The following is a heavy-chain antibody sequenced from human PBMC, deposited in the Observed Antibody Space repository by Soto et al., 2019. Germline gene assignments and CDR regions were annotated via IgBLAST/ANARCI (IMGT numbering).Heavy chain of an antibody. D-gene: IGHD2-21*02. CDR3: ARGPSCGGDCYLFDY. Sequence: ASVKVSCKASGYTFTSHYMHWALEAPGQGLEWMAMINPSGGRTKYAQIFQGRVTLTRDTSTGTVDMELSSLTSEDTAIYYCARGPSCGGDCYLFDYWGQGTQVTVSS. V-gene: IGHV1-46*01. CDR2: INPSGGRT. CDR1: GYTFTSHY. J-gene: IGHJ4*02.